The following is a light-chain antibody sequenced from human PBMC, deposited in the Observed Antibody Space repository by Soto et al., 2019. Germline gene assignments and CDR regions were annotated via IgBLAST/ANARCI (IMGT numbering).Light chain of an antibody. Sequence: SYELTQPPSVSVAPGKTARITCGGNNIGSKSVHWYQQKPGQAPVLVIYYDSDRPSGIPERFSGSNSGNTATLTISRVEVGDEADYYCQVWDSSSDHLAVSGGGTQLTVL. CDR2: YDS. J-gene: IGLJ7*01. CDR1: NIGSKS. V-gene: IGLV3-21*04. CDR3: QVWDSSSDHLAV.